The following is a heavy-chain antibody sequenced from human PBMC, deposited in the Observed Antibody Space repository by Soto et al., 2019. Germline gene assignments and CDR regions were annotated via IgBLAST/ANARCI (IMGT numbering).Heavy chain of an antibody. D-gene: IGHD3-16*02. CDR2: ISAYNGNT. Sequence: ASVKVSCKASGYTFTSYGISWVRQAPGQGLEWMGWISAYNGNTNYAQKLQGRVTMTTDTSTSTAYMELRSLRSDDTAVYYCARGSVITFGGVIVRNWFDPWGQGTLVTVS. J-gene: IGHJ5*02. CDR3: ARGSVITFGGVIVRNWFDP. CDR1: GYTFTSYG. V-gene: IGHV1-18*01.